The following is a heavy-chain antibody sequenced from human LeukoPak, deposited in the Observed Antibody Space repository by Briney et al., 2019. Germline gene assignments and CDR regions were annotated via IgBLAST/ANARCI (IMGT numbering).Heavy chain of an antibody. CDR2: ISGSGGST. Sequence: GGSLRLSCAASGFAFSSYSMNWVRQAPGKGLEWVSAISGSGGSTYYADSVKGQFTISRDNSKNTLYLQMNSLRAEDTAVYYCAKEQWWFDYWGQGTLVTVSS. CDR3: AKEQWWFDY. J-gene: IGHJ4*02. V-gene: IGHV3-23*01. D-gene: IGHD2-15*01. CDR1: GFAFSSYS.